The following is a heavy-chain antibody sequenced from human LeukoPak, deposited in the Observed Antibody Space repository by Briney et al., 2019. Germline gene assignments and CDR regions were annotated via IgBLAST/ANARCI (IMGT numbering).Heavy chain of an antibody. Sequence: TGGSLRLSCAASGFTFSSYAMHWVRQAPGKGLEWVAVISYDGSNKYYADSVKGRFTISRDNSKNTLYLQMNSLRAEDTAVYYCAREGEVGAFDYWGQGTLVTVSS. CDR3: AREGEVGAFDY. D-gene: IGHD1-26*01. V-gene: IGHV3-30-3*01. CDR2: ISYDGSNK. CDR1: GFTFSSYA. J-gene: IGHJ4*02.